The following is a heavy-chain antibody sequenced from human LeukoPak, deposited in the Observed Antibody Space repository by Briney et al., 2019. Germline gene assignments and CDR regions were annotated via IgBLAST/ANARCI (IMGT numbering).Heavy chain of an antibody. D-gene: IGHD4-17*01. V-gene: IGHV3-7*01. CDR1: GFTFTHYW. CDR2: MNGDGREK. J-gene: IGHJ4*02. CDR3: ATDDYGPAGY. Sequence: GGSLRLSCAASGFTFTHYWVSWVRQATGQGLEWVANMNGDGREKYYVDSVRGRFTISRDNAKNSLYLQMNSLRVEATAVYYCATDDYGPAGYGGQGTLVTVSS.